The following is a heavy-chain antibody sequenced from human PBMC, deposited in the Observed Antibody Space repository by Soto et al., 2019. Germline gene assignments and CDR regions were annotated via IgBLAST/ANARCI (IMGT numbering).Heavy chain of an antibody. D-gene: IGHD6-19*01. V-gene: IGHV1-18*01. J-gene: IGHJ3*02. Sequence: ASVKVSCKASGYTFASYGIRWVRQAPGQGLEWMGWISACNGNTNYAQKLQGRVTMTTDTSTSTAYMELRSLRSDDTAVYYCARGIMGSGWDDAFDIWGQGTMVTVSS. CDR2: ISACNGNT. CDR1: GYTFASYG. CDR3: ARGIMGSGWDDAFDI.